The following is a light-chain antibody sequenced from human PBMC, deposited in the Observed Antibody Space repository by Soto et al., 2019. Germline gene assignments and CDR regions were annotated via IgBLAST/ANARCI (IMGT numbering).Light chain of an antibody. Sequence: TQPPSVSATPGQKVIISCSGSNSNIGRNYVAWYQQLPGTAPKVLIYENNKRPSGIPDRFSGAKSGTSATLGITGLQTGDEADYYCGTWDRSLTTSYVFGTGTKVTVL. J-gene: IGLJ1*01. CDR2: ENN. V-gene: IGLV1-51*01. CDR3: GTWDRSLTTSYV. CDR1: NSNIGRNY.